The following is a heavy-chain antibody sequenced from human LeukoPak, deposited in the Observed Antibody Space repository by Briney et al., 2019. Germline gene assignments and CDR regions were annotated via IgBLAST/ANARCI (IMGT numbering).Heavy chain of an antibody. CDR1: GFTFSSDA. D-gene: IGHD3-10*01. Sequence: PGGSLGLSCAASGFTFSSDAMSWVRQAPGKGLEWVSAISGGGGSTYYADSVKGRFTISRDNSKNTLYLQMNSLRAEDTALYYCAKGYYGFFDYWGQGTLVTVSS. V-gene: IGHV3-23*01. J-gene: IGHJ4*02. CDR3: AKGYYGFFDY. CDR2: ISGGGGST.